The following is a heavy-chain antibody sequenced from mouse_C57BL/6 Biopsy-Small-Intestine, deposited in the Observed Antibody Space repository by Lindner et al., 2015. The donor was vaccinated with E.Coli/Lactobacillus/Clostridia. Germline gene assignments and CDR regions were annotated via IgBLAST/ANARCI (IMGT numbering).Heavy chain of an antibody. CDR3: ARDSPSDY. V-gene: IGHV1-84*02. J-gene: IGHJ4*01. Sequence: SVKVSCKAAGYTFSNYGIDWVRQAPGQGLEWVGWINTFTGDTTYAQKFQGRVTVTRDTSTSTVYMDLRGLTSDDTAVYYCARDSPSDYWGQGTLVTVSS. CDR2: INTFTGDT. D-gene: IGHD6-1*01. CDR1: GYTFSNYG.